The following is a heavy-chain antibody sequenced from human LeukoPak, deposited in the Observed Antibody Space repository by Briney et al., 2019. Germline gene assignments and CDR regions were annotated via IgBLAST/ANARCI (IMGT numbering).Heavy chain of an antibody. Sequence: TGGSLRLPCAASGFTISSYSMNWVRQAPGKGLEWVSSISSSSSYIYYADSVKGRFTISRDNAKNSLYLQMNSLRAEDTAVYYCARDRGFGREDWFDPWGQGTLVTVSS. J-gene: IGHJ5*02. V-gene: IGHV3-21*01. CDR1: GFTISSYS. CDR2: ISSSSSYI. CDR3: ARDRGFGREDWFDP. D-gene: IGHD3-10*01.